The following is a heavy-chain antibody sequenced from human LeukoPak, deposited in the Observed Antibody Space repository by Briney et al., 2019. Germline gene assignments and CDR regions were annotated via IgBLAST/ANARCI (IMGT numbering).Heavy chain of an antibody. CDR3: ATDLGWNDFPPDY. J-gene: IGHJ4*01. V-gene: IGHV3-48*04. CDR1: GFIFSNYH. CDR2: ITNSGTST. D-gene: IGHD1-1*01. Sequence: GGSLRLSCAASGFIFSNYHMNWVRQAPGKGLECISYITNSGTSTSYADSVKGRFTISRDNAKNSLYLQMSSLRVEDAAVYYCATDLGWNDFPPDYWGQGILVAVSS.